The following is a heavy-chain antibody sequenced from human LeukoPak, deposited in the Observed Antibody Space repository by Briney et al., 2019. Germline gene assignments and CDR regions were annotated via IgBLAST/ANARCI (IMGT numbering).Heavy chain of an antibody. J-gene: IGHJ6*03. Sequence: GGSLRLSCAASGFTFSSSPMTWVRQAPGKGLEWVSTISGSGGSIYYADSVRGRFPISRDNSKNTLYLQMNSLRAEDPAVYYCARDPYYYDRSGYLAYYYMDVWGKGTTVTVSS. V-gene: IGHV3-23*01. CDR2: ISGSGGSI. CDR3: ARDPYYYDRSGYLAYYYMDV. CDR1: GFTFSSSP. D-gene: IGHD3-22*01.